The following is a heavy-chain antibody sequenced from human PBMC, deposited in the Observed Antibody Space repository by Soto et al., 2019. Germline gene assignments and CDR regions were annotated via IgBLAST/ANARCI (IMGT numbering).Heavy chain of an antibody. Sequence: SETLSLTCTVSGGSISSNNYFWSWIRQHPGKGLEWIGYISYTGSAYYSPSLESRVTISVDTSKNQFSLRLNSVTAADTAMYYCELEVVSPATPDASDFWGQGTMVTVSS. V-gene: IGHV4-31*03. CDR1: GGSISSNNYF. J-gene: IGHJ4*03. D-gene: IGHD1-26*01. CDR2: ISYTGSA. CDR3: ELEVVSPATPDASDF.